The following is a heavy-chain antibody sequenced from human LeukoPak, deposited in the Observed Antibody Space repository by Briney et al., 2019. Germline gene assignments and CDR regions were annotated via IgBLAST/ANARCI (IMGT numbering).Heavy chain of an antibody. CDR1: GFTFSSYA. CDR2: ISGSGGST. V-gene: IGHV3-23*01. J-gene: IGHJ4*02. CDR3: PKDKWY. Sequence: GRSLRLSCAASGFTFSSYAMSWVRQAPGKGLECGSAISGSGGSTYYAGSVKGRFTISRNNSKTTLSRQMNSLRAEATALNYCPKDKWYWGQGTMVTVSS. D-gene: IGHD1-26*01.